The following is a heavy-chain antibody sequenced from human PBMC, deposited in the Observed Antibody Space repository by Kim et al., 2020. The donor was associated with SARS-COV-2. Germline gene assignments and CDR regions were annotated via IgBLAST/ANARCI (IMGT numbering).Heavy chain of an antibody. CDR3: ARENYDSSGYYFGH. CDR2: IYYSGST. J-gene: IGHJ4*02. D-gene: IGHD3-22*01. V-gene: IGHV4-61*01. CDR1: GGSVSSGSYY. Sequence: SETLSLTCTVSGGSVSSGSYYWSWIRQPPGKGLEWIGYIYYSGSTNYNPSLKSRVTISVDTSKNQFSLKLSSVTAADTAVYYCARENYDSSGYYFGHWGQGTLVTVSS.